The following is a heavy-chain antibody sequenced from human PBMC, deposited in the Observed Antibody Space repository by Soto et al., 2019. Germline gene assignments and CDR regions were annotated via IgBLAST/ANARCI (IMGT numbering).Heavy chain of an antibody. J-gene: IGHJ5*02. CDR1: GGSINSGAYY. D-gene: IGHD6-13*01. V-gene: IGHV4-31*03. CDR2: IHYTGRT. CDR3: ARVSATGTRWFDP. Sequence: SETLSLTCSVAGGSINSGAYYWSWIRHYPGKGREWIGYIHYTGRTYYNPSLESRATISVDTSKKHFSLKLSSVTAADTAVYYCARVSATGTRWFDPWGQGTLVTVSS.